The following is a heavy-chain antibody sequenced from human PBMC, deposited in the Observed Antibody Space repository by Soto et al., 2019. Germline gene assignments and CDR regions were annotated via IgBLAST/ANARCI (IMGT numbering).Heavy chain of an antibody. CDR1: GFTFSSYG. V-gene: IGHV3-30*18. J-gene: IGHJ5*02. CDR3: AKDVVNGDYESGVDH. CDR2: ISYDGSNK. Sequence: QVQLVESGGGVVQPGRSLRLSCAASGFTFSSYGMHWVRQAPGKGLEWVAVISYDGSNKYYADSVNGRFTISRDNSKNALDRQMDSLRAEDTAVSYCAKDVVNGDYESGVDHCGQGSLVTVSA. D-gene: IGHD4-17*01.